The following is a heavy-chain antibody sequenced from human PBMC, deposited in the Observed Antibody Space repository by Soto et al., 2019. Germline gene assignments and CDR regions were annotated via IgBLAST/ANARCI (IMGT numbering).Heavy chain of an antibody. V-gene: IGHV3-30*18. J-gene: IGHJ6*02. CDR1: GFTFSNYA. D-gene: IGHD5-18*01. CDR2: ISYDGSRK. CDR3: AKTLDTAMVSMYSYDVDG. Sequence: WSLRRSCAASGFTFSNYAMHWVRQAPGKGLEWVAVISYDGSRKYYADSVKGRFTISRDNSKNTLYLQMNGLGAEDTALFYCAKTLDTAMVSMYSYDVDGWGQGATVTVSS.